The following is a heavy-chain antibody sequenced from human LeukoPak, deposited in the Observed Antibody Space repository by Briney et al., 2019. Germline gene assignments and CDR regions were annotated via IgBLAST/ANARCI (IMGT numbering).Heavy chain of an antibody. CDR2: INPNSGGT. J-gene: IGHJ1*01. V-gene: IGHV1-2*02. Sequence: ASVKVSCKASGYTFTGYYMHWVRQAPGQGLEWMGWINPNSGGTNYAQKFQGRVTMTRDTSISTAYMELSRLRSDDTAVYYCARGIGTGDPTFQHWGQGTLVTVSS. D-gene: IGHD3-10*01. CDR1: GYTFTGYY. CDR3: ARGIGTGDPTFQH.